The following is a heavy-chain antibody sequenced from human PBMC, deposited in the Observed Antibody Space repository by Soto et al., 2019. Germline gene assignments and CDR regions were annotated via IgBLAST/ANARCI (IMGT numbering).Heavy chain of an antibody. CDR1: GFTFSDHW. V-gene: IGHV3-74*01. D-gene: IGHD6-6*01. CDR3: AKDRYSSSAYYYYGMDA. Sequence: PGGSLRLSCAASGFTFSDHWMHWVRQAPGEGLVWVSRINTDGSTTSYADSVKGRFTISRDNAKNSLYLQMNRLRAEDTALYYCAKDRYSSSAYYYYGMDAWGQGTTVTVSS. CDR2: INTDGSTT. J-gene: IGHJ6*02.